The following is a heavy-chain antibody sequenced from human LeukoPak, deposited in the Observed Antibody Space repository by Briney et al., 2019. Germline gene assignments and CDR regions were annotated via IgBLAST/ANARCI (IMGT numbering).Heavy chain of an antibody. CDR3: ARDSIVVVPAAPTHYYMDV. CDR1: GGCNTGYY. V-gene: IGHV4-4*07. J-gene: IGHJ6*03. D-gene: IGHD2-2*01. Sequence: PAQSLSVTGTAPGGCNTGYYCSCIRHPACQGLDCFGRIYTSGSTNYNPSLKSRVTMSVDTSKNQFSLKLSSVTAADTAVYYCARDSIVVVPAAPTHYYMDVWGKGTTVTVSS. CDR2: IYTSGST.